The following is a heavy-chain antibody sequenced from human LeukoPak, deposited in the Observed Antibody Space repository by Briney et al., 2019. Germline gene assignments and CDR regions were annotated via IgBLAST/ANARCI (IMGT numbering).Heavy chain of an antibody. Sequence: SVKVSCKASGGTFSSYAISWVRQAPGQGLEWMGGIIPIFGTANYAQKFQGRVTITADESTSTAYMELSSLRSEDTAVYYCASNEGATEAGDYYYYMDVWGKGTTVTVSS. V-gene: IGHV1-69*13. CDR1: GGTFSSYA. J-gene: IGHJ6*03. D-gene: IGHD1-26*01. CDR3: ASNEGATEAGDYYYYMDV. CDR2: IIPIFGTA.